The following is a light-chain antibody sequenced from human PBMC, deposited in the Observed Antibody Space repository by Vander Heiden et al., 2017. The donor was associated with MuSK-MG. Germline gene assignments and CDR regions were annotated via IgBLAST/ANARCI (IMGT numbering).Light chain of an antibody. V-gene: IGKV1-39*01. CDR3: QQSDSNLTLT. CDR2: AAS. CDR1: QSISSY. Sequence: DIQMTQSPSSLSASVGDRVTITCRASQSISSYLNWYQQKPGKAPKLLIYAASSLQSGVPSSFSGSGSGTDFTLTISSRQPEDFTAYYCQQSDSNLTLTFGGGTKVEIK. J-gene: IGKJ4*01.